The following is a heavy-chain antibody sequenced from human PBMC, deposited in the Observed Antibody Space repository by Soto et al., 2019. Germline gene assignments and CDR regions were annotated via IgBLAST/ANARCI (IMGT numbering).Heavy chain of an antibody. V-gene: IGHV1-69*13. CDR1: GGTFSSYA. CDR2: IIPIFGTA. CDR3: ARSYSSGYYGFDY. J-gene: IGHJ4*02. D-gene: IGHD3-22*01. Sequence: SVKVPCKASGGTFSSYAISWVRQAPGQGLEWMGGIIPIFGTANYAQKFQGRVTITADESTSTAYMELSSLRSEDTAVYYCARSYSSGYYGFDYWGQGTLVTVSS.